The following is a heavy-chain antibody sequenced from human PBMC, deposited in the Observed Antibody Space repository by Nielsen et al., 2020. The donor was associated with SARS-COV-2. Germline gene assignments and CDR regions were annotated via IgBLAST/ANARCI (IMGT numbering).Heavy chain of an antibody. J-gene: IGHJ4*02. Sequence: ASVKVSCKASGYTFTSYYIHWVRLAPGLGPEWIGRINSNTGYTYFAQKFQGRVTMTRDTSISTAYMELSSLTSDDTAVYHCAREGDDLAELDSWGQGTLVSVSS. CDR2: INSNTGYT. CDR1: GYTFTSYY. D-gene: IGHD1-26*01. CDR3: AREGDDLAELDS. V-gene: IGHV1-2*06.